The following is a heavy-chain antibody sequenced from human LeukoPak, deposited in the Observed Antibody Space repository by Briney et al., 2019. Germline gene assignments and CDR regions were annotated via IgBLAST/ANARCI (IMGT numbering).Heavy chain of an antibody. CDR1: GFTFSTYG. D-gene: IGHD6-19*01. CDR3: AKDLRGAVAVVWYFDL. V-gene: IGHV3-30*18. J-gene: IGHJ2*01. Sequence: PGGSLRLSCAASGFTFSTYGMHWVRQAPGKGLEWVALISYDGTNKYYADSVKGRFTISRDNSKNTLYLQMNSLRAEDTAVYYCAKDLRGAVAVVWYFDLWGRGTLVTVSS. CDR2: ISYDGTNK.